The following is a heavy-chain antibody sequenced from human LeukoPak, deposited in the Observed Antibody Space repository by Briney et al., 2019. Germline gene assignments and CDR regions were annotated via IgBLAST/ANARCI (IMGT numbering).Heavy chain of an antibody. CDR2: MYSGGNT. Sequence: GGSLRLSCATSGLTVSIDYISWVRQAPGKGLEWVSLMYSGGNTHYADSVKGRFTISRDNSKNTLYLKMNSLRAEDTAVYYCARGAIDGWGQGTLVTVSS. CDR3: ARGAIDG. J-gene: IGHJ4*02. D-gene: IGHD3-22*01. V-gene: IGHV3-53*01. CDR1: GLTVSIDY.